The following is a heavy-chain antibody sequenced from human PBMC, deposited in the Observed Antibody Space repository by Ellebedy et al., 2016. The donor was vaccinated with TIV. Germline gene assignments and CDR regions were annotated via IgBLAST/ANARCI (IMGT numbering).Heavy chain of an antibody. J-gene: IGHJ4*02. Sequence: GGSLRLXCAASGFTFSSYAMSWVRQAPGKGLEWVSAISGSGGSTYYADSVKGRFTISRDNSKSTLYLQMNSLRAEDTAVYYCAKDRTSSSWYPSFDYWGQGTLVTVSS. CDR1: GFTFSSYA. CDR2: ISGSGGST. D-gene: IGHD6-13*01. V-gene: IGHV3-23*01. CDR3: AKDRTSSSWYPSFDY.